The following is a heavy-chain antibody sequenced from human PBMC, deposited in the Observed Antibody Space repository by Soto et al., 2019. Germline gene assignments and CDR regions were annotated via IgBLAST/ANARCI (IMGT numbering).Heavy chain of an antibody. V-gene: IGHV4-39*01. CDR1: GGSISSSSYY. Sequence: QLQLQESGPGLVKPSETLSLTCTVSGGSISSSSYYWGWIRQPPGKGLEWIGSIYYSGSTYYNPSLKRRVTISVDTSKNQFSLKLSSVTAADTAVYYCARPNGSGSPYYFDYWGQGTLVTVSS. CDR2: IYYSGST. J-gene: IGHJ4*02. D-gene: IGHD3-10*01. CDR3: ARPNGSGSPYYFDY.